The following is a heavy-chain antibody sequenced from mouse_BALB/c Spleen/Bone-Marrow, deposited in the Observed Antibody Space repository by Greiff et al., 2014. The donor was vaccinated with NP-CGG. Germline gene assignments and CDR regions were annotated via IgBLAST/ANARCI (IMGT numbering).Heavy chain of an antibody. V-gene: IGHV1-9*01. CDR1: GYTFSSYW. J-gene: IGHJ2*01. CDR2: ILPGSGNT. CDR3: ARRLLYYFDY. Sequence: QVQLQQSGAELMKPGASVKISCKATGYTFSSYWIEWVKQRPGHGLEWIGEILPGSGNTNYNENFKGKATFTADTSSNTAYMQLSSLTSEDSAVYYCARRLLYYFDYGGQGTTLTVSS. D-gene: IGHD1-2*01.